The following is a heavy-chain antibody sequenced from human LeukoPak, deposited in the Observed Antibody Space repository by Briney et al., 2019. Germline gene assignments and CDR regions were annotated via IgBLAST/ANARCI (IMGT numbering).Heavy chain of an antibody. V-gene: IGHV1-46*01. CDR3: ARVSQYSREPDY. CDR2: INPSGGST. J-gene: IGHJ4*02. D-gene: IGHD1-14*01. CDR1: GYTFTSYY. Sequence: ASVKVSCKASGYTFTSYYMHWVRQAPGQGLEWMGIINPSGGSTSYAQKFQGRVTITADKSTSTAYMELSSLRSEDTAVYYCARVSQYSREPDYWGQGTLVTVSS.